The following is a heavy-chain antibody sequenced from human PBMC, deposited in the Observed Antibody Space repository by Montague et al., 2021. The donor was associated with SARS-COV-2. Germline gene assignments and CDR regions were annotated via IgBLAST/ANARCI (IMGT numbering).Heavy chain of an antibody. D-gene: IGHD1-26*01. V-gene: IGHV3-30*04. Sequence: SLRLSCAASGFTFSSYAMHWVRQAPGKGLEWVAVISYDGSNKYYADSVKGRFTISRDNSKNTLYLQMNSLRAKDTAVYYCASGGIVGATWGAFDIWGQGTMVTVSS. CDR2: ISYDGSNK. CDR1: GFTFSSYA. J-gene: IGHJ3*02. CDR3: ASGGIVGATWGAFDI.